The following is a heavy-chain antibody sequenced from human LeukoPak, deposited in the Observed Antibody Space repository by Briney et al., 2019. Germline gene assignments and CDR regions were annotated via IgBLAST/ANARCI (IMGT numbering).Heavy chain of an antibody. J-gene: IGHJ4*02. D-gene: IGHD6-13*01. Sequence: SETLSLTCTVSGGSISSYYWSWIRRPPGKGLEWIGYIYYSGTTNYNPSLESRVTISVDTSANQFSLKLSSVTAADTAVYYCARGVYIAAAQYAYWGQGTLVTVSS. CDR1: GGSISSYY. V-gene: IGHV4-59*01. CDR2: IYYSGTT. CDR3: ARGVYIAAAQYAY.